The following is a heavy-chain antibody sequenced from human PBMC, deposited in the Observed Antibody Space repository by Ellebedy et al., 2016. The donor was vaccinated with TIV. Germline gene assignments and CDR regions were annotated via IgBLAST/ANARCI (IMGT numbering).Heavy chain of an antibody. Sequence: GESLKISCKGSGYSFTSYWIGWVRQMPGKGLEWMGIIYPGDSDTRYSPSFQGQVTISADKSISTAYLQWSSLKASDTAMYYCARRELRPLYSSSKDAFDIWGQGTMVTVSS. D-gene: IGHD6-13*01. CDR1: GYSFTSYW. CDR3: ARRELRPLYSSSKDAFDI. CDR2: IYPGDSDT. J-gene: IGHJ3*02. V-gene: IGHV5-51*01.